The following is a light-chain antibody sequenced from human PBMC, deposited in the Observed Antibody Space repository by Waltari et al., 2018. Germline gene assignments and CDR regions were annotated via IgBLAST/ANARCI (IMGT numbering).Light chain of an antibody. CDR3: SSYGGKNNLI. Sequence: QSALTQPPSASGSPGQSVTISCTGTSSDIGGYKFVSWFKQHPGKAPKLVIYDVNERPSGCPDCFAGSKSGSTATRTGSGLQAEDEADYYCSSYGGKNNLIFGGGTTLTV. CDR1: SSDIGGYKF. V-gene: IGLV2-8*01. CDR2: DVN. J-gene: IGLJ2*01.